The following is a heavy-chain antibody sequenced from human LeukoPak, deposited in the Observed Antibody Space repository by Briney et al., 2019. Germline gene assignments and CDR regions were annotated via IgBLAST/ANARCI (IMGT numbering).Heavy chain of an antibody. Sequence: SVKVSCKASGGTFSSYAISWVRQAPGQGLEWMGGIIPIFGTANYAQKFQGRVTITADKSTSTAYMELSSLRSDDTAVYYCARGGITAMDDMDVWGKGTTVTVSS. CDR2: IIPIFGTA. D-gene: IGHD5-18*01. J-gene: IGHJ6*03. CDR3: ARGGITAMDDMDV. CDR1: GGTFSSYA. V-gene: IGHV1-69*06.